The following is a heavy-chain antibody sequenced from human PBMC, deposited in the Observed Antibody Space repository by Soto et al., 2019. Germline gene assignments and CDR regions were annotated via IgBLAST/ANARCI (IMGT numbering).Heavy chain of an antibody. CDR3: AKDIYSGYDYDAFDI. CDR1: GFTFSNYG. J-gene: IGHJ3*02. CDR2: ISYDGSNK. D-gene: IGHD5-12*01. Sequence: GGSLRLSCAASGFTFSNYGMHWVRQAPGKGLEWVAVISYDGSNKSYADSVKGRFTISRDNSKNTLYLQMNSLRAEDTFVYYCAKDIYSGYDYDAFDIWGPGTMVPVS. V-gene: IGHV3-30*18.